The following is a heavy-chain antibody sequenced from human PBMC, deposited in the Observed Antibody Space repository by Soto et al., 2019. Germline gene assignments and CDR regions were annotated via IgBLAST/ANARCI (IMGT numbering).Heavy chain of an antibody. CDR2: INHSGSS. Sequence: PSETLSLTCAVYGGSFSGYYWSWIRQPPGKGLEWIGEINHSGSSNYNPSLKSRVTISVDTSKNQFSLKLSSVTAADTAVYYCARGWAHYGEAYWGQGTLVTVSS. J-gene: IGHJ4*02. D-gene: IGHD4-17*01. V-gene: IGHV4-34*01. CDR1: GGSFSGYY. CDR3: ARGWAHYGEAY.